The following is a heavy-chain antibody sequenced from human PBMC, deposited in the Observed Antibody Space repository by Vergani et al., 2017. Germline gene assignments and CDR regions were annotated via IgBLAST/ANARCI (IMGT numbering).Heavy chain of an antibody. J-gene: IGHJ6*02. CDR2: INTNTGNP. D-gene: IGHD3-16*01. V-gene: IGHV7-4-1*02. CDR3: ARDVKITFGGDLYGMDV. CDR1: GYTFTSYA. Sequence: QVQLVQSGAEVKKPGASVKVSCKASGYTFTSYAMHWVRQAPGQRLEWMGWINTNTGNPTYAQGFTGRFVFSLDTSVSTAYLQISSLKAEDTAVYYCARDVKITFGGDLYGMDVWGQGTTVTVSS.